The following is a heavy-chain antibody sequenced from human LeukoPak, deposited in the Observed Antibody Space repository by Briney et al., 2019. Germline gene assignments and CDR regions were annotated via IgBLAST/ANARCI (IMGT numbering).Heavy chain of an antibody. J-gene: IGHJ5*02. V-gene: IGHV4-34*01. CDR3: ERGVLVVVSAYHFRQEKSFDP. CDR1: GGSFSGYY. Sequence: PSETLSLTCAVYGGSFSGYYWSWIRQPPGKGLEWIGEINHSGRTNYNPSLKSRVTISVDTSKNQFSLKLSSVTAADTAVYYCERGVLVVVSAYHFRQEKSFDPWGQGTLVTVSS. D-gene: IGHD2-21*01. CDR2: INHSGRT.